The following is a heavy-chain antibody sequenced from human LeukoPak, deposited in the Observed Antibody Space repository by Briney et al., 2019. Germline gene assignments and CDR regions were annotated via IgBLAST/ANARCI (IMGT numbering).Heavy chain of an antibody. D-gene: IGHD3-3*01. V-gene: IGHV3-23*01. J-gene: IGHJ6*02. CDR2: ISGSGGST. Sequence: GGSLRLSCAASGFTFSDYAMSWVRQAPGKGLEWVSAISGSGGSTNYADSVKGRFTISRDNSKNTLYLQMNSLRADDTAVYYCARDEADYDFWSGYHYYYYGMDVWGQGTTVTVSS. CDR1: GFTFSDYA. CDR3: ARDEADYDFWSGYHYYYYGMDV.